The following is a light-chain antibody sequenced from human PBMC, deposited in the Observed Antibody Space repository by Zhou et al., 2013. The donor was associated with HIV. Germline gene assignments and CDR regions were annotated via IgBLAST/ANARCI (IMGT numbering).Light chain of an antibody. CDR3: QQSYSTPYT. CDR2: ASS. V-gene: IGKV1-39*01. Sequence: DIQMTQSPSSLSASVGDRVTITCRASQSISSYLNWYQQIPGKAPKVLIYASSSLQGGVPSRFSGSGSGSDFTLTISSLQPEDFATYYCQQSYSTPYTFGQGTKLEIK. CDR1: QSISSY. J-gene: IGKJ2*01.